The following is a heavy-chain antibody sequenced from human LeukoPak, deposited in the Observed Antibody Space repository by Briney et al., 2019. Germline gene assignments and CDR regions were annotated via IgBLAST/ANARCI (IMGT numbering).Heavy chain of an antibody. J-gene: IGHJ4*02. V-gene: IGHV3-30*18. D-gene: IGHD3-22*01. CDR2: ISYDGSNK. CDR3: AKDQLYYDYYFDY. CDR1: GFTFSSYG. Sequence: PGGSLRLSCAASGFTFSSYGMHWVRQAPGKGLEWVAVISYDGSNKYYADSVKGRFTISRDNSKNTLYLQMNSLRAEDTAVYYCAKDQLYYDYYFDYWGQGTLVTVSS.